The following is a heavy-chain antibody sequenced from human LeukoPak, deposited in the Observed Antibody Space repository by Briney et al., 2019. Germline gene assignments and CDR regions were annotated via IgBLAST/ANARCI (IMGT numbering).Heavy chain of an antibody. CDR2: INPSGGST. Sequence: ASVKVSCRASGYTFTSYHMHWVRQAPGQGLEWMGIINPSGGSTSYAQKFQGRVTMTRDTSTSTVYMELSSLRSEDTAVYYCARDTVADYYGMDVWGQGTTVTVSS. D-gene: IGHD6-19*01. J-gene: IGHJ6*02. CDR3: ARDTVADYYGMDV. CDR1: GYTFTSYH. V-gene: IGHV1-46*01.